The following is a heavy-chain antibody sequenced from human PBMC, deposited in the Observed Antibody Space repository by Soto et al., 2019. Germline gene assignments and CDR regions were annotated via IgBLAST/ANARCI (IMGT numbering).Heavy chain of an antibody. CDR2: INHDGST. D-gene: IGHD1-1*01. J-gene: IGHJ4*01. CDR1: GSFISNGGYH. CDR3: ATLTMGAGGRGY. Sequence: PSETLSLTCSVSGSFISNGGYHWIWIRQHPGKGLEWIGFINHDGSTYYNPSLKSRLTISIDASENQFSLRLTSVTAADTAMYFCATLTMGAGGRGYWGPGPLVTVSS. V-gene: IGHV4-31*03.